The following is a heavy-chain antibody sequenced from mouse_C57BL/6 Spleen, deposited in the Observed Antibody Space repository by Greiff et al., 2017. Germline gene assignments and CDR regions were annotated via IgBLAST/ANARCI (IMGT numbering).Heavy chain of an antibody. CDR2: IYPSDSET. J-gene: IGHJ3*01. D-gene: IGHD3-2*02. V-gene: IGHV1-61*01. CDR1: GYTFTSYW. Sequence: QVQLKQPGAELVRPGSSVKLSCKASGYTFTSYWMDWVKQRPGQGLEWIGNIYPSDSETHYNQKFKDKATLTVDKSSSTAYMQLSSLTSEDSAVYYCAQEADSSGYGWFAYWGQGTLVTVSA. CDR3: AQEADSSGYGWFAY.